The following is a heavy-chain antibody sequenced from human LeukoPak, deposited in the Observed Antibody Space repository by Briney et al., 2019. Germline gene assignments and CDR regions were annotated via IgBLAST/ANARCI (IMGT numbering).Heavy chain of an antibody. CDR2: ISAYNGNT. Sequence: ASVKVSCXASGYTFTSYGISWVRQAPGQGLEWMGWISAYNGNTNYTQKLQGRVTMTTDTSTSTAYMELRSLRSDDTAVYYCARDRSIYYYYYMDVWGKGTTVTVSS. J-gene: IGHJ6*03. D-gene: IGHD3-10*01. V-gene: IGHV1-18*01. CDR1: GYTFTSYG. CDR3: ARDRSIYYYYYMDV.